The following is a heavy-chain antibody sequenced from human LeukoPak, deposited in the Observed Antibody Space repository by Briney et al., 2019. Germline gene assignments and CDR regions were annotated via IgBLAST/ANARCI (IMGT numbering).Heavy chain of an antibody. V-gene: IGHV4-39*01. CDR3: ARPMYDSGLYGY. CDR1: AGSITSSSYD. D-gene: IGHD6-19*01. Sequence: SECLSLACTVSAGSITSSSYDWGWIRQPPGEGLEWIGNIYHSGSTTYNPSLKSRLTISVDTSKNQFSMKLTSVTHAGTSVYDCARPMYDSGLYGYWGAGARVTVS. CDR2: IYHSGST. J-gene: IGHJ4*02.